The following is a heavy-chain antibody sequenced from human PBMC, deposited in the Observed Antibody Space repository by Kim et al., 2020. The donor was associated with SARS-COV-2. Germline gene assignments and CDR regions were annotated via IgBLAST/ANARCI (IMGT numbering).Heavy chain of an antibody. J-gene: IGHJ6*02. CDR3: ARNIAAAHPGQNNGMDV. Sequence: SETLSLTCAVYGGSFSGYYWSWIRQPPGKGLEWIGEINHSGSTNYNPSLKSRVTISVDTSKNQFSLKLSSVTAADTAVYYCARNIAAAHPGQNNGMDVWGQGTTVTVSS. CDR1: GGSFSGYY. V-gene: IGHV4-34*01. CDR2: INHSGST. D-gene: IGHD6-13*01.